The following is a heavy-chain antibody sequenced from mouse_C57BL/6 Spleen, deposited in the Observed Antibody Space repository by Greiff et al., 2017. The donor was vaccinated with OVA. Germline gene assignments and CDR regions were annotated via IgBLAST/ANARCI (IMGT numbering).Heavy chain of an antibody. J-gene: IGHJ4*01. V-gene: IGHV1-22*01. D-gene: IGHD1-1*01. Sequence: VQLQQSGPELVKPGASVKMSCKASGYTFTDYNMHWVKQSHGKSLEWIGYINPNNGGTSYNQKFKGKATLTVNKSSSTAYMELRSLTSEDSAVYYCARRVDYYGSSHYYAMDDWGQGTSVTVSS. CDR1: GYTFTDYN. CDR3: ARRVDYYGSSHYYAMDD. CDR2: INPNNGGT.